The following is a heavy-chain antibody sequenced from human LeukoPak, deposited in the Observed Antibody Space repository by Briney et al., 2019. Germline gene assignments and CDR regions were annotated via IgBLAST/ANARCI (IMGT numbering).Heavy chain of an antibody. CDR1: GGTFSSYA. D-gene: IGHD3-10*01. CDR2: IIPIFGTA. V-gene: IGHV1-69*13. CDR3: ARENYGSGSYLGLYNWFDP. Sequence: SVKVSCKASGGTFSSYAISWVRQAPGQGLEWMGGIIPIFGTANYAQKFQGRVTITADESTSTAYMELSSLRSEDTAVYYCARENYGSGSYLGLYNWFDPWGQGTLVTVSS. J-gene: IGHJ5*02.